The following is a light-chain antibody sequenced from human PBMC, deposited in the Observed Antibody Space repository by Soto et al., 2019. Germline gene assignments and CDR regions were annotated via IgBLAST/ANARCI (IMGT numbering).Light chain of an antibody. CDR3: QQYNNRPWT. J-gene: IGKJ1*01. Sequence: EIVMTQSPATLSVSPVGRATLSCWASQSISGALAWYQQKPGQAPRLLIYGASTRATRFPASFSGSGSGTDFTLTISSLQSEEFAVYYCQQYNNRPWTFGQGTKVEIK. CDR1: QSISGA. V-gene: IGKV3-15*01. CDR2: GAS.